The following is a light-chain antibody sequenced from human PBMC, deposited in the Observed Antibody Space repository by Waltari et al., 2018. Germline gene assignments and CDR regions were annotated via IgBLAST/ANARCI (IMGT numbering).Light chain of an antibody. Sequence: QSALTQPRSVSGSPGQSVTFSCTGTSNDVGGYNHVSWYQQSPGKAPQLMIYDVFNRPSGVAARVSGSKSGNTASLTISGLQADDEADYYCCSYAGSYTVLFGGGTKLTVL. CDR1: SNDVGGYNH. CDR3: CSYAGSYTVL. CDR2: DVF. V-gene: IGLV2-11*01. J-gene: IGLJ2*01.